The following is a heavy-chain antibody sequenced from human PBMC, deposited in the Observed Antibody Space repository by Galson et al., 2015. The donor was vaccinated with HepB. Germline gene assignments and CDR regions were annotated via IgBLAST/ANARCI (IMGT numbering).Heavy chain of an antibody. D-gene: IGHD5-12*01. CDR3: ARPLIVAIPRDWFDP. CDR2: INPHSGDT. CDR1: GYTFTDYY. V-gene: IGHV1-2*02. Sequence: SVKVSCKASGYTFTDYYMHWVRQPPGQGLEWMGWINPHSGDTNYAQKFQGRVTMTRDTSISTAYMELSRLISDDTAVYYCARPLIVAIPRDWFDPWGQGTLVTVSS. J-gene: IGHJ5*02.